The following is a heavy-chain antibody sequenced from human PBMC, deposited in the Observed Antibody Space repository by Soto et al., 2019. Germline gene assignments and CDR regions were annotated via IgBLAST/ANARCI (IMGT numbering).Heavy chain of an antibody. CDR1: GFTFSSYG. V-gene: IGHV3-30*03. Sequence: PVGSLRLSCAASGFTFSSYGMHWVRQAPGKGLEWVAVISYDGSNKYYADSVKGRFTISRDNSKNTLYLQMNSLRAEDTAVYYCARDLSVKSYYYYYGMDVWGQGTTVTVSS. D-gene: IGHD3-16*02. J-gene: IGHJ6*02. CDR2: ISYDGSNK. CDR3: ARDLSVKSYYYYYGMDV.